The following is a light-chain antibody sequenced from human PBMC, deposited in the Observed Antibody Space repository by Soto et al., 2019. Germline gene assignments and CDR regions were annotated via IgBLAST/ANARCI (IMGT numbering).Light chain of an antibody. J-gene: IGLJ1*01. V-gene: IGLV2-8*01. CDR1: SSDVGAYIF. CDR2: ANK. CDR3: QSYDRRLTAYV. Sequence: QSVLTQPPSASGSPGQSVTISCTGTSSDVGAYIFVSWYQQHPGTAPKLLVSANKNRPSGVPDRLSASKSGTSASLAITGLQAEDEAHYYCQSYDRRLTAYVFGTGTKLTVL.